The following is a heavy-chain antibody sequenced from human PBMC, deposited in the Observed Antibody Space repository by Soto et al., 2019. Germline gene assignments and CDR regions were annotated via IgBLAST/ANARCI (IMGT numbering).Heavy chain of an antibody. Sequence: PSETLSLTCIVSGGSISSSSYYWGWIRQPPRKGLEWIGSIYYSGSTYYNPSLKSRVTISVDTSKNQFSLKLSSVTAADTAVYYCAGYNSGWYTRYFDYWGQGTLVTV. CDR2: IYYSGST. CDR1: GGSISSSSYY. D-gene: IGHD6-19*01. CDR3: AGYNSGWYTRYFDY. J-gene: IGHJ4*02. V-gene: IGHV4-39*01.